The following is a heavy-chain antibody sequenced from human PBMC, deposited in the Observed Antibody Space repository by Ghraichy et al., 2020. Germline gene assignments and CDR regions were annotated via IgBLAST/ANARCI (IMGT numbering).Heavy chain of an antibody. V-gene: IGHV3-30*18. Sequence: GGSLRLSCAASGFIIRSNGMHWVRQTPGKGLEWVAVTSLDGRVDYDADSVKGRFTISRENSKTTMFLDMNSHRAEDTAVYYCAKEDTSGYGPSYDYWGQGVLVIVSS. CDR1: GFIIRSNG. CDR2: TSLDGRVD. J-gene: IGHJ4*02. D-gene: IGHD5-18*01. CDR3: AKEDTSGYGPSYDY.